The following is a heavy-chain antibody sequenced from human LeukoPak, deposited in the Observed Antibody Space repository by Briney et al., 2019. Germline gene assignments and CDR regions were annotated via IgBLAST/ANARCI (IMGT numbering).Heavy chain of an antibody. J-gene: IGHJ5*02. Sequence: GASVKVSCKVSGFTLSSYHMNWVRQAPGQGLEWMGWINTNTGNPTYAQGFTGRSVFSLDTSVNTAYLQIIGLEAEDTAVYYCLRDIVRTAYDLWGQGTLVTVSS. V-gene: IGHV7-4-1*02. CDR1: GFTLSSYH. D-gene: IGHD3-10*01. CDR2: INTNTGNP. CDR3: LRDIVRTAYDL.